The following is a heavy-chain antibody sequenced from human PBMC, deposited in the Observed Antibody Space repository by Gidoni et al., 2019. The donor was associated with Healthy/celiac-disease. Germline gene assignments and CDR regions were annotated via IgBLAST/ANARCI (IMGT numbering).Heavy chain of an antibody. CDR3: AREFIAAEGVYYYYYGMDV. V-gene: IGHV3-11*06. Sequence: GRFTISRDNAKNSLYLQMNSLRAEDAAVYYCAREFIAAEGVYYYYYGMDVWGQGTTVTVSS. J-gene: IGHJ6*02. D-gene: IGHD6-6*01.